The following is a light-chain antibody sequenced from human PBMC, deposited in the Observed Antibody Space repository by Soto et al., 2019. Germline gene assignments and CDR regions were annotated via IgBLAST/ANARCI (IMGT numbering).Light chain of an antibody. Sequence: QSVLTHPPSASGTPGQRVTISCSGSSSNIGSNYVYWYQQLPGTAPKLLIYSNNQRPSGVPDRFSGSKSGTSASLAISGLRSEDEADYYCAAWDDSLSGRVFGTGTKVTAL. V-gene: IGLV1-47*02. CDR3: AAWDDSLSGRV. J-gene: IGLJ1*01. CDR2: SNN. CDR1: SSNIGSNY.